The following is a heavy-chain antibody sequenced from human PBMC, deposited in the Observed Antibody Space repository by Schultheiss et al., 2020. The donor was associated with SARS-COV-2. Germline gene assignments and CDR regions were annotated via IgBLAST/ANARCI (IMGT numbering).Heavy chain of an antibody. J-gene: IGHJ4*02. CDR2: ISYDGSNK. CDR3: AKPDYGAVDY. V-gene: IGHV3-30*18. Sequence: GGSLRLSCAASGFTVSSNYMSWVRQAPGKGLEWVAVISYDGSNKYYADSVKGRFTISRDNSKNTLYLQMNSLRAEDTAVYYCAKPDYGAVDYWGQGTLVTVSS. D-gene: IGHD4-17*01. CDR1: GFTVSSNY.